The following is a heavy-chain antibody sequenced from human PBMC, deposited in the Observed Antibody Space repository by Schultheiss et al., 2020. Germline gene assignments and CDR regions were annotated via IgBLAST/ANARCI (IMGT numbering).Heavy chain of an antibody. CDR1: GGSISSSSYY. J-gene: IGHJ6*02. CDR3: ARSRRYCSSTSCPGLGGMDV. V-gene: IGHV4-39*07. D-gene: IGHD2-2*01. CDR2: IYYSGST. Sequence: SETLSLTCTVSGGSISSSSYYWGWIRQPPGKGLEWIGSIYYSGSTNYNPSLKSRVTISVDTSKNQFSLKLSSVTAADTAVYYCARSRRYCSSTSCPGLGGMDVWGQGTTVTVSS.